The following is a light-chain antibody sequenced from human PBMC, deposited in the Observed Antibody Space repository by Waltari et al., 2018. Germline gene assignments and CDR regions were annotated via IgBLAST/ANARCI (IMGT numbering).Light chain of an antibody. J-gene: IGLJ1*01. CDR1: SPNIGGYY. CDR3: QSYDSSLSAYI. CDR2: DNN. V-gene: IGLV1-40*01. Sequence: QSVLTQPPSVSGAPGQRVTISCTGSSPNIGGYYVYWYQQFPGMAPKLLIYDNNKRPSGVSDRFSGSKSGTSASLTITGLQTEDEADYYCQSYDSSLSAYIFGAGTRLAVL.